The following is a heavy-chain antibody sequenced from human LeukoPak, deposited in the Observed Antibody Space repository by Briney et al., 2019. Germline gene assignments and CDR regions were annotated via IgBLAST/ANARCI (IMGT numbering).Heavy chain of an antibody. CDR2: IKSDGST. V-gene: IGHV3-74*01. CDR3: ARAPSEIGGYYPEYFRH. CDR1: GFTFSSYW. Sequence: GGSLRLSCAASGFTFSSYWMHWVRQPPGKGLVWVSRIKSDGSTNYADSVKGRFTVSRDNAKNTVSLQMNSLRAEDTGVYYCARAPSEIGGYYPEYFRHWGQGTLVTVSS. J-gene: IGHJ1*01. D-gene: IGHD3-22*01.